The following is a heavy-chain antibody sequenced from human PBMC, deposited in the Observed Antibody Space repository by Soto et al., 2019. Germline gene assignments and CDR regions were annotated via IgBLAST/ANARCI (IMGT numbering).Heavy chain of an antibody. Sequence: GGSLRLSCAASGFTFSSYSMNWVRQAPGKGLEWVSYISSSSSTIYYADSVKGRFTISRDNAKNSLYLQMNSLRDEDTAVYYCARVPATIFGVVIDYWGQGTLVTVSS. D-gene: IGHD3-3*01. CDR3: ARVPATIFGVVIDY. V-gene: IGHV3-48*02. CDR1: GFTFSSYS. J-gene: IGHJ4*02. CDR2: ISSSSSTI.